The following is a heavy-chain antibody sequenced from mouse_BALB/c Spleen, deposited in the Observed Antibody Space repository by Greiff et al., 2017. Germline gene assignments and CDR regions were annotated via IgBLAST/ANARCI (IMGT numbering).Heavy chain of an antibody. D-gene: IGHD1-2*01. J-gene: IGHJ1*01. CDR3: ERQDYGYHYWYFDV. Sequence: EVKLMESGGGLVQPGGSLKLSCAASGFTFSSYTMSWVRQTPEKRLEWVAYISNGGGSTYYPDTVKGRFTISRDNAKNTLYLQMSSLKSEDTAMYYCERQDYGYHYWYFDVWGAGTAVTVSS. V-gene: IGHV5-12-2*01. CDR2: ISNGGGST. CDR1: GFTFSSYT.